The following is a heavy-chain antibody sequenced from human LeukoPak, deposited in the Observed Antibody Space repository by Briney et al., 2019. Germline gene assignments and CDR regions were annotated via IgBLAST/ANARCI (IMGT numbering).Heavy chain of an antibody. CDR3: ARVWSSGWPDPKANFDY. CDR2: ISSSSSTI. D-gene: IGHD6-19*01. J-gene: IGHJ4*02. Sequence: GGSLRLSCAASGFTFSSYSMNWVRQAPGKGLEWVSYISSSSSTIYYADSVKGRFTISRDNAKNSLYLQMNSLRADDTAVYYCARVWSSGWPDPKANFDYWGQGTLVTVSS. CDR1: GFTFSSYS. V-gene: IGHV3-48*01.